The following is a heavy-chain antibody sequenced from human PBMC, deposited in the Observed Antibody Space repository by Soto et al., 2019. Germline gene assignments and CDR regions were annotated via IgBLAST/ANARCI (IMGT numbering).Heavy chain of an antibody. D-gene: IGHD3-3*01. CDR2: INPNSGGT. CDR3: ARVSDFWGGNAVGGMDV. Sequence: ASVKVSCKASGYTFTGYYMHWVRQAPGQGLEWMGWINPNSGGTNYAQKFQGWVTMTRDTSISTAYMELSRLRSDDTAVYYCARVSDFWGGNAVGGMDVWGQGTTVTVSS. CDR1: GYTFTGYY. V-gene: IGHV1-2*04. J-gene: IGHJ6*02.